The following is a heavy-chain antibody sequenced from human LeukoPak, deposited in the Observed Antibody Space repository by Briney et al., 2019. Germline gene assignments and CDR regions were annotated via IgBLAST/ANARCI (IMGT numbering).Heavy chain of an antibody. Sequence: PSETLSLTCTVSGGSISSSSYYWGWIRQPPGKGLEWIGSIYYSGSTNYNPSLKSRVTISVDTSKNQFSLKLSSVTAADTAVYYCARGGGEVPLPWGQGTLVTVSS. CDR1: GGSISSSSYY. D-gene: IGHD3-16*01. CDR3: ARGGGEVPLP. CDR2: IYYSGST. V-gene: IGHV4-39*07. J-gene: IGHJ5*02.